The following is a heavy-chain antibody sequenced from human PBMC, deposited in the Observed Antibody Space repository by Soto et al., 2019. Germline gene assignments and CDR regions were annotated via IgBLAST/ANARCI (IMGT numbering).Heavy chain of an antibody. J-gene: IGHJ6*02. CDR1: GGTFSSYT. Sequence: SVKVSCKASGGTFSSYTISWVRQAPGQGLEWMGRIIPILGIANYAQKFQGRVTITADKSTSTAYMELSSLRSEDTAVYYCARAKLNGIYCSSTSCPPYYYYGMDVWG. V-gene: IGHV1-69*02. D-gene: IGHD2-2*01. CDR3: ARAKLNGIYCSSTSCPPYYYYGMDV. CDR2: IIPILGIA.